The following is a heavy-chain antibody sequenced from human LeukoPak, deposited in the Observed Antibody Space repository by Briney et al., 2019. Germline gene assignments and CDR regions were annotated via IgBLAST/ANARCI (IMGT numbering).Heavy chain of an antibody. CDR1: GFTFGDYA. CDR2: IRSKAYGGTT. D-gene: IGHD3-3*01. Sequence: GGSLGLSCTASGFTFGDYAMSWVRQAPGKGLEWVGFIRSKAYGGTTEYAASVKGRFTISRDDSKSIAYLQMNSLKTEDTAVYYCTRTEWPDDWYFDLWGRGTLVTVSS. V-gene: IGHV3-49*04. J-gene: IGHJ2*01. CDR3: TRTEWPDDWYFDL.